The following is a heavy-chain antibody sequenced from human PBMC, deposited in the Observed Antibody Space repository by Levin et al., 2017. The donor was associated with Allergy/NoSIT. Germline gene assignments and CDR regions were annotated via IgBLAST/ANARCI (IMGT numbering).Heavy chain of an antibody. CDR1: GGSISSSNSY. V-gene: IGHV4-39*01. J-gene: IGHJ6*02. Sequence: SETLSLTCTVSGGSISSSNSYWGWIRQPPGKGLEWIGSFYYGGNTYYNPSLMSRVTISVDTSKNQFSLKMTSVTAPDTATYYCVRHGGRGLSSALDVWGQGTTVTVSS. D-gene: IGHD3/OR15-3a*01. CDR2: FYYGGNT. CDR3: VRHGGRGLSSALDV.